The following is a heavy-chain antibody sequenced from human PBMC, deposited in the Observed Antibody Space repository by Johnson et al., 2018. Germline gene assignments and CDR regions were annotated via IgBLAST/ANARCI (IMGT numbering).Heavy chain of an antibody. D-gene: IGHD5-18*01. J-gene: IGHJ6*02. CDR1: GFTFSDYY. CDR3: AHPNSDGLSYYSYYGRDV. CDR2: ISGSGGST. V-gene: IGHV3-23*01. Sequence: VQLQESGGGLVKPGGSLRLSCAASGFTFSDYYMSWIRQAPGKGLEWVSAISGSGGSTYNADSVKGRFTISRDNSKDALDLQMNSLRAEDTAVYYCAHPNSDGLSYYSYYGRDVWGQGTTVTVSS.